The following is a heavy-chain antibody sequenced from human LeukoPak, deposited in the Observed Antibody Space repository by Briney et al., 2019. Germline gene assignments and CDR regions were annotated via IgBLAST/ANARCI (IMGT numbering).Heavy chain of an antibody. J-gene: IGHJ4*02. D-gene: IGHD3-22*01. Sequence: GESLKISCKGSGYSFTSYWIGWVRQMPGKGLEWMGVIYPGDSDTRYSPSFQGQVTISADKSISTAYLQWSSLKASDTAMYYCASNYYDSSGYYYNWGQGTLVTVSS. V-gene: IGHV5-51*01. CDR3: ASNYYDSSGYYYN. CDR2: IYPGDSDT. CDR1: GYSFTSYW.